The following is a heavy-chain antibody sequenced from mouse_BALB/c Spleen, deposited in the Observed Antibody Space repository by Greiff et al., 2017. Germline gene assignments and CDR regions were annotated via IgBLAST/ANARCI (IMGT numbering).Heavy chain of an antibody. CDR1: GYTFSSYW. V-gene: IGHV1-9*01. J-gene: IGHJ1*01. CDR2: ILPGSGST. D-gene: IGHD2-1*01. CDR3: ATGGNYDFARYFDV. Sequence: VQLQQSGAELMKPGASVKISCKATGYTFSSYWIEWVKQRPGHGLEWIGEILPGSGSTNYNEKFKGKATLTADTSSSTAYMQLSSLTSEDSAVYFCATGGNYDFARYFDVWGAGTTVTVSS.